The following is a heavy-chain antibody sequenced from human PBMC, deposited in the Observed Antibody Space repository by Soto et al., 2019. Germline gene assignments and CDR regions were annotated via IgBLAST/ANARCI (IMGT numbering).Heavy chain of an antibody. J-gene: IGHJ4*02. CDR3: ARVRATDYEIDY. D-gene: IGHD4-17*01. Sequence: VGSLRLSCTASGFMFGSYWMTWVRHVPGKGLQWVANIKRDGSEKYYVDFVKGRFTISRDNADNSVSLDMNNLRVDDTATYYCARVRATDYEIDYWGQGALVTVSS. CDR2: IKRDGSEK. V-gene: IGHV3-7*03. CDR1: GFMFGSYW.